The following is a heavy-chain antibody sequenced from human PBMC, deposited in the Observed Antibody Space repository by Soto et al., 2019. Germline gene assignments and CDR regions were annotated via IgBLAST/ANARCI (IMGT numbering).Heavy chain of an antibody. Sequence: PGGSLRLSCAASGFTFSSYAMSWVRQAPGKGLEWVSAISGSGGSTYYADSVKGRFTISRDNSKNTLYLQMNSLRAEDTAVYYCAKELEDIVVVPAASGGYFDYWGQGTLVTVSS. V-gene: IGHV3-23*01. J-gene: IGHJ4*02. D-gene: IGHD2-2*01. CDR1: GFTFSSYA. CDR2: ISGSGGST. CDR3: AKELEDIVVVPAASGGYFDY.